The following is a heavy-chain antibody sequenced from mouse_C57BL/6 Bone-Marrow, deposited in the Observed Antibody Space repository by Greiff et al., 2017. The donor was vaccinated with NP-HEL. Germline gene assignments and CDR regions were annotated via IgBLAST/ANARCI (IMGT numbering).Heavy chain of an antibody. CDR3: ARGITTVVEAY. Sequence: VQLQQPGAELVRPGSSVKLSCKASGYTFTSYWMDWVKQRPGQGLEWIGNIYPSDSETHYNQKFKDKATLTVDKSSSTAYMQLSSLTSEDSAVYYCARGITTVVEAYWGQGTLVTVSA. J-gene: IGHJ3*01. CDR2: IYPSDSET. CDR1: GYTFTSYW. V-gene: IGHV1-61*01. D-gene: IGHD1-1*01.